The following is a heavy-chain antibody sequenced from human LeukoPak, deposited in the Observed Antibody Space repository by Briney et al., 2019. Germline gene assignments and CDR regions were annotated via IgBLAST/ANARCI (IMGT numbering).Heavy chain of an antibody. CDR1: GYTFTSHG. J-gene: IGHJ5*02. CDR3: AREVAVAGGWFDP. D-gene: IGHD6-19*01. V-gene: IGHV1-2*02. Sequence: GASVKVSCKASGYTFTSHGISWVRQAPGQGLEWMGWINPNSGGTNYAQKFQGRVTMTRDTSISTAYMELSRLRSDDTAVYYCAREVAVAGGWFDPWGQGTLVTVSS. CDR2: INPNSGGT.